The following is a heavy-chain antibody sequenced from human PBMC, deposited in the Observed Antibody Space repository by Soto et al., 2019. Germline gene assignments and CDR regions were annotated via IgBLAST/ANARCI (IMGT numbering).Heavy chain of an antibody. V-gene: IGHV4-31*03. CDR2: IYYSGST. CDR3: ARDSSIDSWSGYYTRGFDY. Sequence: TSETLSLTCTVSGGSIGSGGYYWSWIRQHPGKGLEWIGYIYYSGSTYYNPSLKSRVTISVDTSKNQFSLKLSSVTAPDTAVYYCARDSSIDSWSGYYTRGFDYWGQGPLVTVSS. D-gene: IGHD3-3*01. J-gene: IGHJ4*02. CDR1: GGSIGSGGYY.